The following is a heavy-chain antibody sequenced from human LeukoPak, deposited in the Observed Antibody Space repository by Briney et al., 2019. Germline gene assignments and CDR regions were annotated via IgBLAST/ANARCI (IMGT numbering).Heavy chain of an antibody. Sequence: GASVKVSCKASGYTFTSYYMHWVRQAPGQGLEWMGIINPSGGSTSYAQKFQGRVTLTRDTSTRTVYMELSSLRSEDTAVYYCARTGIAAAGYFDYWGQGTLVTVSS. CDR1: GYTFTSYY. D-gene: IGHD6-13*01. V-gene: IGHV1-46*01. J-gene: IGHJ4*02. CDR3: ARTGIAAAGYFDY. CDR2: INPSGGST.